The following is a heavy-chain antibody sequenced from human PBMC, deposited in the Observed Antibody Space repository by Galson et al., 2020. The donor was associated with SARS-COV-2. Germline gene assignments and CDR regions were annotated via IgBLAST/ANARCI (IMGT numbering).Heavy chain of an antibody. CDR1: GGSIGSYY. Sequence: SETLSLTCTVSGGSIGSYYWSWVRQAPGKGLEWMGYVYDSGSTNYNPSVKSRVTISLDKSKNPFSLNLRSVPAADTAVYYCARGSGSGGKNPDYWGPGKLVTVSS. CDR3: ARGSGSGGKNPDY. V-gene: IGHV4-59*01. D-gene: IGHD3-10*01. CDR2: VYDSGST. J-gene: IGHJ4*02.